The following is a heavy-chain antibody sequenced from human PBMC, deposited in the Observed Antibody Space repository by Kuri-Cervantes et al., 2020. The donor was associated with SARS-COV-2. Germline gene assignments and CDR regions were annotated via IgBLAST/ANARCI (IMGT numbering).Heavy chain of an antibody. V-gene: IGHV4-30-4*08. CDR3: AREYGSGSYYVQIDI. D-gene: IGHD3-10*01. CDR2: IYYSGST. J-gene: IGHJ3*02. Sequence: SWIRQPPGKGLEWIGYIYYSGSTYYNPSLKSRVTISVDTSKNQFSPKLSSVTAADTAVYYCAREYGSGSYYVQIDIWGQGTMVTVSS.